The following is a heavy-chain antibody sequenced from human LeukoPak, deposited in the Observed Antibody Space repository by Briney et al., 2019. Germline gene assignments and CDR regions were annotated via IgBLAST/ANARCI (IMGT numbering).Heavy chain of an antibody. CDR3: ARWYDSSGYYGRVFDY. V-gene: IGHV3-21*01. CDR2: ISSSSSSYI. J-gene: IGHJ4*02. D-gene: IGHD3-22*01. CDR1: GFTFSSYS. Sequence: GGSLRLSCAASGFTFSSYSMNWVRQAPGKGLEWVSSISSSSSSYIYYADSVKGRFTISRDNAKNSLYLQMNSLRAEDTAVYYCARWYDSSGYYGRVFDYWGQGTLVTVSS.